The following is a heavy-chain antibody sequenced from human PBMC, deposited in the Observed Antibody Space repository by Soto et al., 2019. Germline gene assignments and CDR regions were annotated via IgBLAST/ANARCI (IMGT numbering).Heavy chain of an antibody. J-gene: IGHJ3*02. V-gene: IGHV1-18*01. Sequence: QVQLVQSGAEVKKPGASVKVSCKASGYTFTSYGISWVRQAPGQGLEWMGWISAYNGNTNYAPKLQGRVTMTTDTSTSTAYMELRSLRSDDTAVYYCARVSRYYDSSGYSHNDIPGFGAFDIWGQGTMVTVSS. D-gene: IGHD3-22*01. CDR3: ARVSRYYDSSGYSHNDIPGFGAFDI. CDR2: ISAYNGNT. CDR1: GYTFTSYG.